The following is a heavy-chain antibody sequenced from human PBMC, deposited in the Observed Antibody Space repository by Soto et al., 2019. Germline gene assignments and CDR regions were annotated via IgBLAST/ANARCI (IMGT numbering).Heavy chain of an antibody. CDR3: ARSGIAAAGAAFDI. V-gene: IGHV3-21*01. D-gene: IGHD6-13*01. CDR1: GFTFSIYS. Sequence: PGGSMRLSCAASGFTFSIYSMNWVRQAKGKGLEWVSSISSSSSYIYYADSVKGRFTISRDNAKNSLYLQMNSLRAEDTAVYYCARSGIAAAGAAFDIWGQGTMVTVSS. J-gene: IGHJ3*02. CDR2: ISSSSSYI.